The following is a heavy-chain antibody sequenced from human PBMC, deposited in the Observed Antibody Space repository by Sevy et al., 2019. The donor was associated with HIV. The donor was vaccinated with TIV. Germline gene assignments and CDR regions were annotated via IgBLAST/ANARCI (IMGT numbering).Heavy chain of an antibody. J-gene: IGHJ4*02. Sequence: QLGGSLRLSCAASGFTFSSYGMHWVRQAPGKGLEWVAVIWYDGSNKYYADSVKGRFTISRDNSKNTLYLQMNSLRAEDTAVYYCAREQWLTPRPLSWSAADYWGQGTLVTVSS. V-gene: IGHV3-33*01. CDR1: GFTFSSYG. D-gene: IGHD6-19*01. CDR2: IWYDGSNK. CDR3: AREQWLTPRPLSWSAADY.